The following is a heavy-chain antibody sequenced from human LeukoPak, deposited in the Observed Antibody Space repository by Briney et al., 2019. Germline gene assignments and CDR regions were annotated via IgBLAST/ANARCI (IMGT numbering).Heavy chain of an antibody. D-gene: IGHD1-26*01. V-gene: IGHV4-59*01. CDR2: FYYSGST. J-gene: IGHJ3*02. CDR3: ARITPRPWGAFDT. CDR1: GGSISSYY. Sequence: SETLSLTCTVSGGSISSYYWSWIRQPPGKGLEWIGYFYYSGSTNYNPSLKSRVTISLDTSKNQFSLKLNSVTAADAAVYYCARITPRPWGAFDTWGKGTMVTVSS.